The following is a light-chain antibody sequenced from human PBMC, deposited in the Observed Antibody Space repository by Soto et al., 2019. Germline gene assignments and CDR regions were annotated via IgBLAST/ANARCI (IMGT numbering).Light chain of an antibody. CDR1: QSVSSR. CDR2: GAS. CDR3: QQYNSWSPT. V-gene: IGKV3-15*01. J-gene: IGKJ1*01. Sequence: EIVMTQSPATLSVSPEEPAPLSCSASQSVSSRLAWYQQKPGQAPRLLIYGASTRATGIPARFSGSGSGTEFTLTISSLQSEDFAVYYCQQYNSWSPTFGQGTKVDIK.